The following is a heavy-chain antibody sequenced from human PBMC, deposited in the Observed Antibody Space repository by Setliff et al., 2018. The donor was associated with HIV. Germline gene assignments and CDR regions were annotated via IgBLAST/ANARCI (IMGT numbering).Heavy chain of an antibody. CDR1: RGFIKNSVYS. J-gene: IGHJ4*01. Sequence: SETLSLTCTVSRGFIKNSVYSWAWIRQPAGRGLEWIGHVYFGVPPIYNSSLRSRVTISGDPSKNQFFLKLTSVTAADTAVYYCARGLSSQTYWGTRPLGLDYWGQGSLVTVSS. CDR3: ARGLSSQTYWGTRPLGLDY. CDR2: VYFGVPP. D-gene: IGHD2-2*01. V-gene: IGHV4-61*09.